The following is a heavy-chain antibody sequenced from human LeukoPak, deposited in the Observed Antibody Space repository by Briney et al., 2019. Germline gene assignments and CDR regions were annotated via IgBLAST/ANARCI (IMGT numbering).Heavy chain of an antibody. CDR3: ARVPCSSASCYDDFFDY. CDR2: ISHDGDNK. J-gene: IGHJ4*02. Sequence: GGSLRLSCAVSGFTFSGYAMHWVRQAPGKGLEWVAVISHDGDNKYFADSVKGRLTISRDNSKNTHYLQMNSLRAEDTAVYYCARVPCSSASCYDDFFDYWGQGTLVTVSS. V-gene: IGHV3-30*04. D-gene: IGHD2-2*01. CDR1: GFTFSGYA.